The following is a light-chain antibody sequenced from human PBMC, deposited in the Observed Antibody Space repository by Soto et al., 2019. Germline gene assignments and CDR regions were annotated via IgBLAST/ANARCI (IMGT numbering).Light chain of an antibody. Sequence: QSALTQPASVSGSPGQSITISCTGTSSDVGGYNYVSWYQQHPGKAPKLMIYDVSSRPSGVSNRFSGSKSGNTASLTISGLQAEDEADYYCSSYTSSSSLNYVFGTGTKVPS. V-gene: IGLV2-14*01. CDR1: SSDVGGYNY. J-gene: IGLJ1*01. CDR3: SSYTSSSSLNYV. CDR2: DVS.